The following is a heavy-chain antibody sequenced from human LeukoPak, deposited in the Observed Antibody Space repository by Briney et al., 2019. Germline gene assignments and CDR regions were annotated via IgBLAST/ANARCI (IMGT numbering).Heavy chain of an antibody. CDR2: ISGSGGST. Sequence: GGSLRFSCAASGFTFSSYAMSWVRQAPGKGLEWVSAISGSGGSTYYADSVKGRFTISRDNSKNTLYLQMNSLRAEDTAVYYCAKPITMIVVVIIGDAFDIWGQGTMVTVSS. D-gene: IGHD3-22*01. J-gene: IGHJ3*02. CDR1: GFTFSSYA. V-gene: IGHV3-23*01. CDR3: AKPITMIVVVIIGDAFDI.